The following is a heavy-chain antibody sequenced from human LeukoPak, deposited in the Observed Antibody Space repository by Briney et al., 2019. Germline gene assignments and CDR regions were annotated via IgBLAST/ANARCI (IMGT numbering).Heavy chain of an antibody. D-gene: IGHD3-10*01. J-gene: IGHJ5*02. Sequence: PSQTLSLTCTVSGGSVSSGNYYWNWIRQHPGKSLEWIGYIYYSGSTSYNPSLRSRVTIPGTSKNQFSLKMTSVTAADTAVYYCARSNYYASEGRFDPWGQGTLVTVSS. CDR1: GGSVSSGNYY. CDR2: IYYSGST. CDR3: ARSNYYASEGRFDP. V-gene: IGHV4-31*03.